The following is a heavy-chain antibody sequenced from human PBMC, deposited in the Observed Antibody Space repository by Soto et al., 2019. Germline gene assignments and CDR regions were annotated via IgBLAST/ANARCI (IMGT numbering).Heavy chain of an antibody. D-gene: IGHD3-9*01. CDR2: ISYDGSNK. Sequence: PGGSLRLSCAASGFTFSSYAMHWVRQAPGKGLEWVAVISYDGSNKYYADSVKGRFTISRDNSKNTLYLQMNSLRAEDTAVYYCAKAILTGYFSYCYGMDVWGQGTTVTVSS. V-gene: IGHV3-30-3*01. CDR1: GFTFSSYA. CDR3: AKAILTGYFSYCYGMDV. J-gene: IGHJ6*02.